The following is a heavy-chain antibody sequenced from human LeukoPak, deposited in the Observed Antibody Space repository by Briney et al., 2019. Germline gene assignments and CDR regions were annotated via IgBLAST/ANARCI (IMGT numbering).Heavy chain of an antibody. CDR1: GFTFTSSA. CDR2: IVVGSGNT. J-gene: IGHJ3*02. D-gene: IGHD6-13*01. V-gene: IGHV1-58*01. Sequence: SVKVSCKASGFTFTSSAVQWVRQARGQRLEWIGWIVVGSGNTNYAQKFQERVTITRDMSTSTAYMELSSLRSEDTAVYYCAADRAALDAFDIWGQGTMVTVSS. CDR3: AADRAALDAFDI.